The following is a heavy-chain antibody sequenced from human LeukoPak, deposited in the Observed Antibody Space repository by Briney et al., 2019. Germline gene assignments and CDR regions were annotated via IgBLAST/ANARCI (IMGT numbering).Heavy chain of an antibody. CDR1: GYPINIDYS. V-gene: IGHV4-38-2*02. CDR2: ISPKGIT. Sequence: SETLSLTCFVSGYPINIDYSWGWIRQSPGKGLEWIGVISPKGITYYNPSLRGRVSISPDTSKNQSSLRLSSMTATDTAMYYCARVPGVYFDFSIGFGSGWFDPWGQGILVTVSS. CDR3: ARVPGVYFDFSIGFGSGWFDP. D-gene: IGHD3-3*01. J-gene: IGHJ5*02.